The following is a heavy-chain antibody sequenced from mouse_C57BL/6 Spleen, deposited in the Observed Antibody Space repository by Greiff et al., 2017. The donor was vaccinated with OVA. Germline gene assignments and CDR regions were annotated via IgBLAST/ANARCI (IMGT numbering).Heavy chain of an antibody. CDR1: GFTFSSYA. CDR2: ISDGGSYT. V-gene: IGHV5-4*01. Sequence: EVHLVESGGGLVKPGGSLKLSCAASGFTFSSYAMSWVRQTPEKRLEWVATISDGGSYTNYPDNVKGRFTITRDNAKNNLYLHMSPVEAEDTAMYCAARDGVSWYFAVWGPGTPVTVSA. J-gene: IGHJ1*01. CDR3: ARDGVSWYFAV. D-gene: IGHD1-1*02.